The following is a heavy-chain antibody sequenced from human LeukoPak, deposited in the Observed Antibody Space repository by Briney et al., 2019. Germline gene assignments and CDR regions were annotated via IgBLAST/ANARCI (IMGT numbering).Heavy chain of an antibody. CDR2: INVDGSGA. CDR3: ARATRIYSSGWYYSFDY. J-gene: IGHJ4*02. Sequence: PGGSLRPSCAASGFKFDDYGMSWVRQAPGKGLVWVSHINVDGSGATYADSVKGRFTISRDNAKNTLYLHMNSLRAEDTAVYYCARATRIYSSGWYYSFDYWGQGTLVTVSS. V-gene: IGHV3-74*01. D-gene: IGHD6-19*01. CDR1: GFKFDDYG.